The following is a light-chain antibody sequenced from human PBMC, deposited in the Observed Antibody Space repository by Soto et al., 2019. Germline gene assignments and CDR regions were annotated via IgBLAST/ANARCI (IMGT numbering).Light chain of an antibody. J-gene: IGLJ1*01. CDR2: DVS. V-gene: IGLV2-14*01. CDR1: STDVGRYNY. Sequence: QSVLTQPASVSGSPGQSITISCTGTSTDVGRYNYVSWYQQHPGKAPKLMIYDVSNRPSGVSSRFSGSKSGITASLTISGLQADVEADYYCSSYTSVSTYVFGTGTKVTVL. CDR3: SSYTSVSTYV.